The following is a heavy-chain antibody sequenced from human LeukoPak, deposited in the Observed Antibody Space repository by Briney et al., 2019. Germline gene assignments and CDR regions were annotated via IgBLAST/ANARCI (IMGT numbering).Heavy chain of an antibody. J-gene: IGHJ3*02. CDR3: AKLPRIASDI. V-gene: IGHV3-23*01. Sequence: GGSLRLSCAASGFIFSSYWMAWVRQAPGKGLEWVSDISGSGGSTYYADSVKGRFTISRDNSKNTLYLQMNSLRAEDTAVYYCAKLPRIASDIWGQGTMVTVSS. CDR2: ISGSGGST. CDR1: GFIFSSYW.